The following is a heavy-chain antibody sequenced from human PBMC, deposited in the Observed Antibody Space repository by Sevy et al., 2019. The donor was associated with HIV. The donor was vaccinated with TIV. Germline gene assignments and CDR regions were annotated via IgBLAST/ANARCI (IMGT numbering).Heavy chain of an antibody. CDR3: ATGGRGYDSSDYYFFARAFDI. Sequence: GESLKISCAASGFTVSSNYMSWVRQAPGKGLEWVSVICSGGSTYYADSVKGRFTISRDNSKNTLYLQMNSLRAEDTAMYFCATGGRGYDSSDYYFFARAFDIWGQGTMVTVSS. J-gene: IGHJ3*02. D-gene: IGHD3-22*01. CDR2: ICSGGST. V-gene: IGHV3-53*01. CDR1: GFTVSSNY.